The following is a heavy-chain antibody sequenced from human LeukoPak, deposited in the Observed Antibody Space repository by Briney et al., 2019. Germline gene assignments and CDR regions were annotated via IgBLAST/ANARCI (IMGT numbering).Heavy chain of an antibody. J-gene: IGHJ6*02. CDR1: GFTFSSYG. CDR3: AKAGWIDYSMDV. D-gene: IGHD2-2*03. V-gene: IGHV3-30*18. Sequence: GGSLRLSCAASGFTFSSYGMHWVRQAPGKGLEWVAVISYDGSNKYYADSVKGRFTISRDNSKNTLYLQMNSLRAEDTAVYYCAKAGWIDYSMDVWGQGTTVTVSS. CDR2: ISYDGSNK.